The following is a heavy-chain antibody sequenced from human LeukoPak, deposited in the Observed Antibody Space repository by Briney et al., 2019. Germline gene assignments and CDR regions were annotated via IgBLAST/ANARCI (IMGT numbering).Heavy chain of an antibody. CDR2: IYHSGST. J-gene: IGHJ5*02. CDR3: AREYYFDSSGDPNWFDP. V-gene: IGHV4-38-2*02. D-gene: IGHD3-22*01. CDR1: GYSISSGYY. Sequence: SETLSLTCTVSGYSISSGYYWGWIRPPPGKGLQWIGIIYHSGSTYYNPSLKSRVTISVDTSKNQYSLKLTSVTAADTAVYYCAREYYFDSSGDPNWFDPWGQGTLVSVSS.